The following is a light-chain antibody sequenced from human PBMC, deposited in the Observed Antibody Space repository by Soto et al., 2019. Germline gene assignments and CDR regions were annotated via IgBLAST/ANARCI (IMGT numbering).Light chain of an antibody. CDR2: RAS. Sequence: DIQMTQSPSTLSVSVGDRVTITCRASQSINNCLAWYQQKPGKAPKLLIYRASSLENGVPSRFSGRGSGTEFIFTITSLQPDDFATYYCQQYSSASTFGQGTKVEI. CDR3: QQYSSAST. J-gene: IGKJ1*01. CDR1: QSINNC. V-gene: IGKV1-5*03.